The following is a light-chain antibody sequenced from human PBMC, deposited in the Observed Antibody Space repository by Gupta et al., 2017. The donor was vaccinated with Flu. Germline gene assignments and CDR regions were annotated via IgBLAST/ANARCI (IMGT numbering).Light chain of an antibody. Sequence: EIVMTQSPLSLAVTPGEPASISCRSSQSLNNYLDWYLQKPGQSPQVLIYLVSNRASGVPDRISGSGSGTDFTLKISRVEAEDVGIYYCMQALQTPYSFGQGTKLEIK. V-gene: IGKV2-28*01. J-gene: IGKJ2*03. CDR1: QSLNNY. CDR3: MQALQTPYS. CDR2: LVS.